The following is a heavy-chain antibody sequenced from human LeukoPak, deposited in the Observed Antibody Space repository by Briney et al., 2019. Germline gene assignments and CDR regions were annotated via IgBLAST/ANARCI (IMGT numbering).Heavy chain of an antibody. V-gene: IGHV3-23*01. J-gene: IGHJ3*02. CDR3: AKRTGTTNVFDI. Sequence: GGSLRPSCAASGFTFSSYAMSWVRQAPGKGLEWVSAISGSGGSTYYADSVKGRFTISRDNSKNMLYLQMYSLRAEDTAVYYCAKRTGTTNVFDIWGQGTMVTVSS. D-gene: IGHD1-1*01. CDR1: GFTFSSYA. CDR2: ISGSGGST.